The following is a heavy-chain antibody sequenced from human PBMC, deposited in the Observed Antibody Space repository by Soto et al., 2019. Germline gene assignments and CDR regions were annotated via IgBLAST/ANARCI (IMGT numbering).Heavy chain of an antibody. CDR3: VKGTLGTYGHVYFEH. Sequence: GPTLVNPTQTLTLTCTFSGFSFDMNKARVGWVRQPPGMALEWLALIYCDGDEHYSPSLKNRLSITKDTSKDQVVLTLTDVHPADTATYYCVKGTLGTYGHVYFEHSGQGTLLTVSS. J-gene: IGHJ4*02. V-gene: IGHV2-5*02. CDR1: GFSFDMNKAR. CDR2: IYCDGDE. D-gene: IGHD3-16*01.